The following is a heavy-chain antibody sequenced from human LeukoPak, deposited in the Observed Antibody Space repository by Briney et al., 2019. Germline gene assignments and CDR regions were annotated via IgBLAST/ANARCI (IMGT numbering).Heavy chain of an antibody. V-gene: IGHV3-21*01. CDR2: ISSSSSYI. D-gene: IGHD5-18*01. CDR3: ARDPGYSYGQTSRYFDY. Sequence: GGSLRLSCAASGFTFSSYSMNWVRQAPGKGLEWVSSISSSSSYIYYADSVKGRFTISRDNAKNSLYLQMNSLRAEDTAAYYCARDPGYSYGQTSRYFDYWGQGTLVTVSS. J-gene: IGHJ4*02. CDR1: GFTFSSYS.